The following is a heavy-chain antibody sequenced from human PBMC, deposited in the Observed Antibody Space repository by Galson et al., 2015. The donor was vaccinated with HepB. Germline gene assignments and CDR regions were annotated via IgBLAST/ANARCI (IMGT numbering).Heavy chain of an antibody. V-gene: IGHV1-69*13. J-gene: IGHJ4*02. CDR1: GGTFSSYA. CDR3: ARGDTGTIDY. Sequence: SVKVSCKASGGTFSSYAISWVRQAPGQGLEWMGEIIPIFGTANYAQKFQGRVTITADESTSTAYMELSGLRSEDTAVYYCARGDTGTIDYWGQGTLVTVSS. CDR2: IIPIFGTA. D-gene: IGHD2-8*02.